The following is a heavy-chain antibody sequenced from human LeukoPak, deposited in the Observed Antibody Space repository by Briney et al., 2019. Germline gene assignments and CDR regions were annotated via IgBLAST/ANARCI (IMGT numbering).Heavy chain of an antibody. V-gene: IGHV1-2*02. J-gene: IGHJ4*02. Sequence: HGASVKVSCKASGYTFTGYYMHWVRQAPGQGLEWMGWINPNSGGTNYAQKFQGRVTMTRDTSISTAYMELSRLRSDDTAVYYCARDRDSGSYYDFDYWGQGTLVTVSS. CDR3: ARDRDSGSYYDFDY. D-gene: IGHD1-26*01. CDR2: INPNSGGT. CDR1: GYTFTGYY.